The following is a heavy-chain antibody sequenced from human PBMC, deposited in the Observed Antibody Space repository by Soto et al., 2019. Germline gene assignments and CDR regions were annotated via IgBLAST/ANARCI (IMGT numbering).Heavy chain of an antibody. J-gene: IGHJ6*02. D-gene: IGHD4-17*01. CDR1: GYTFTSYY. CDR3: ARSPYGDYDYYYYGMDV. Sequence: ASVKVSCKASGYTFTSYYMHWVRQAPGQGLEWMGIINPSGGSTSYAQKFQGRVTMTRDTSTSTVYMELSSLRSEDTAVYYCARSPYGDYDYYYYGMDVWGQGTTVTVSS. CDR2: INPSGGST. V-gene: IGHV1-46*03.